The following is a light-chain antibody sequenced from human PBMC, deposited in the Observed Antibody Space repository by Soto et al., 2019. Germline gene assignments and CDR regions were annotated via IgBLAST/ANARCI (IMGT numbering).Light chain of an antibody. CDR1: QSISSW. J-gene: IGKJ2*01. CDR2: KAS. V-gene: IGKV1-5*03. Sequence: DIQMTQSPSTLSASVGDRVTITCRASQSISSWLAWYQQKPGKAPKLLIYKASSLESGVPSRFSGSGSGTEFTLTISSLQPDDFATYYCQQYNSYPYIFGQGPKLEIK. CDR3: QQYNSYPYI.